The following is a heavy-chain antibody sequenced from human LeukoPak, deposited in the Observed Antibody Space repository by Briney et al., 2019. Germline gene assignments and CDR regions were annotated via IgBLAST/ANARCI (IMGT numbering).Heavy chain of an antibody. CDR1: GYTFTGYY. CDR2: INPDSGGT. D-gene: IGHD3-3*01. Sequence: ASVKVSCKASGYTFTGYYIHWVRQAPGQGLEWMGWINPDSGGTNYAQKFQGRVTVTRDTSISTAYMELSRLRSDDTAVYYCARVPRVTVFGVDRRGQDYFDYWGQGTLVTVSS. CDR3: ARVPRVTVFGVDRRGQDYFDY. J-gene: IGHJ4*02. V-gene: IGHV1-2*02.